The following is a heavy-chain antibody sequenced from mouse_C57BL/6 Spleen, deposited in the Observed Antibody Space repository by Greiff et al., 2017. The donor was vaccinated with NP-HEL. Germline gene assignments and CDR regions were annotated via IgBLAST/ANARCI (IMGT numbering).Heavy chain of an antibody. CDR2: IRLKSDNYAT. V-gene: IGHV6-3*01. CDR3: ADWYFDV. J-gene: IGHJ1*03. CDR1: GFTFSNYW. Sequence: EVQLVESGGGLVQPGGFMKLSCVASGFTFSNYWMNWVRQSPEKGLEWVAQIRLKSDNYATHYAESVKGRFTISRDDSKSSVYLQMNNLRAEDTGIYYCADWYFDVWGTGTTVTVSS.